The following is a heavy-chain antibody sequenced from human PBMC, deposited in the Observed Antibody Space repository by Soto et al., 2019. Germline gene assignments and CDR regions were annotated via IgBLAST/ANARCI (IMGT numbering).Heavy chain of an antibody. V-gene: IGHV1-2*02. Sequence: QVQLVQSGAEVKKPGSSVKVSCKASGYTFTGYYMHWVRQAPGQGLEWMGWINPNSGGTNYAQKFQGRVTMTRDTSISTAYMELSRLRSDDTAVYYCARSLWFGELLGHTYKNWFDPWGQGTLVTVSS. CDR2: INPNSGGT. CDR3: ARSLWFGELLGHTYKNWFDP. J-gene: IGHJ5*02. CDR1: GYTFTGYY. D-gene: IGHD3-10*01.